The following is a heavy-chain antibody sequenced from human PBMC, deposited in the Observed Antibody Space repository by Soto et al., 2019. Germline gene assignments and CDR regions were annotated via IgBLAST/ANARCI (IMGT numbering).Heavy chain of an antibody. J-gene: IGHJ6*03. D-gene: IGHD2-2*01. CDR1: GYTFTSYG. CDR2: ISAYNGNT. V-gene: IGHV1-18*01. Sequence: QVQLVQSGAEVKKPGASVKVSCKASGYTFTSYGISWVRQAPGQGLEWKGWISAYNGNTNYAQKLQGRVTMTTDTSTSTAYLELRSLRSDDTAVYYCARVSTPYCRSTSCYYYYYYMDVCGRGTTVTVSS. CDR3: ARVSTPYCRSTSCYYYYYYMDV.